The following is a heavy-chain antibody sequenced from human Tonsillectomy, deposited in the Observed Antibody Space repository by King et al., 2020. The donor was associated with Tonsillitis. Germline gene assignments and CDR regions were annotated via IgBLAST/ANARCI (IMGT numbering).Heavy chain of an antibody. Sequence: VQLVESGAEVKKPGESLKISCKGSGYSFTSFWIGWVRQMPGKGLEWMGIIYPDDSDTTLSPSFQGQVTISADKSISTAYLQWISLKASDTAMYYCARHNRAVAPDYWGQGTLVTVSS. D-gene: IGHD6-19*01. CDR3: ARHNRAVAPDY. CDR1: GYSFTSFW. V-gene: IGHV5-51*01. J-gene: IGHJ4*02. CDR2: IYPDDSDT.